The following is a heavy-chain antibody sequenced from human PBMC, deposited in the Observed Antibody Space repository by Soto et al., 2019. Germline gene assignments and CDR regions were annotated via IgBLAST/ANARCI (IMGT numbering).Heavy chain of an antibody. D-gene: IGHD6-19*01. V-gene: IGHV3-30*18. CDR3: VKDGSSGWPYFYDMDV. J-gene: IGHJ6*02. CDR2: ISYDGRNK. CDR1: GFTFSSYG. Sequence: LRLSCAASGFTFSSYGMHWVRQAPGKGLEWVAVISYDGRNKYYADAVKGRFTISRDNSKNTLYLQMSSLRAEDTAVYYCVKDGSSGWPYFYDMDVWGQGTTVTVSS.